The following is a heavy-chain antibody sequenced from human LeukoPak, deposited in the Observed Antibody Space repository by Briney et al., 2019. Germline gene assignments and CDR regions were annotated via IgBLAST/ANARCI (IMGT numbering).Heavy chain of an antibody. J-gene: IGHJ4*02. CDR1: GYTFTSYD. CDR2: MNPNSGNT. CDR3: ARFFYDSSGYYLGN. V-gene: IGHV1-8*01. Sequence: GASVKVSCKASGYTFTSYDINRVRQATGQGLEWMGWMNPNSGNTGYAQKFQGRVTMTRNTSISTAYMELSSLRSEDTAVYYCARFFYDSSGYYLGNWGQGTLVTVSS. D-gene: IGHD3-22*01.